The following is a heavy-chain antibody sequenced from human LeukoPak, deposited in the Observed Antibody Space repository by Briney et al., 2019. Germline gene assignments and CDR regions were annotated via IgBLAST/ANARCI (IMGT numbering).Heavy chain of an antibody. D-gene: IGHD3-10*01. CDR3: ARRYYYGSGSYRPVDAFDI. CDR2: INHSGST. J-gene: IGHJ3*02. V-gene: IGHV4-34*01. CDR1: GGSFSGYY. Sequence: SETLSLTCAVYGGSFSGYYWSWIRQPPGKGLEWIGEINHSGSTNYNPSLKSRVTISVDTSKNQFSLKLSSVTAADTAVYYCARRYYYGSGSYRPVDAFDIWGQGTMVTVSS.